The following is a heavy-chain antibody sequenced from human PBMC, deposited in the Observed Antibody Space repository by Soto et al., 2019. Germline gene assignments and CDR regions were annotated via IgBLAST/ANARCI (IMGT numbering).Heavy chain of an antibody. CDR1: GFTFSSYG. D-gene: IGHD5-12*01. CDR2: ISYDGSNK. CDR3: AKDDGYDSRLALFDY. V-gene: IGHV3-30*18. J-gene: IGHJ4*02. Sequence: GGSLRLSCAASGFTFSSYGMHLVRQAPGKGLEWVAVISYDGSNKYYADSVKGRFTISRDNSKNTLYLQMNSLRAEDTAVYYCAKDDGYDSRLALFDYWGQGTLVTVSS.